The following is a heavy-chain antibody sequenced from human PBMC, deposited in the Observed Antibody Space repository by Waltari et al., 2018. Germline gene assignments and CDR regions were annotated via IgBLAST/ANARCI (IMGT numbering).Heavy chain of an antibody. D-gene: IGHD2-21*01. V-gene: IGHV1-2*06. CDR1: GYTFTGYY. CDR2: INPNSGGT. Sequence: QVQLVQSGAEVKKPGASVKVSCKASGYTFTGYYMHWVRQAPGQGLEWMGRINPNSGGTNYAQKFQGRVTMTRDTSISTAYMELSRLRSDDTAVYYCAIGPVVIAIPSLQDAFDIWGQGTMVTVSS. CDR3: AIGPVVIAIPSLQDAFDI. J-gene: IGHJ3*02.